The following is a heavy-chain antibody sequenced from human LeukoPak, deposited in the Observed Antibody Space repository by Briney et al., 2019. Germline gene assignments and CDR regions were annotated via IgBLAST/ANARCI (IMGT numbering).Heavy chain of an antibody. CDR3: AKDPLSSGWYGRTYYFDY. Sequence: PGGSLRLSCAASGFTFSSYAMSWVRQAPGKGLEWVSAISGSGGSTYYADSVKGRFTISRDNSENTLYLQMNSLRAEDTAVYYCAKDPLSSGWYGRTYYFDYWGQGTLVTVSS. V-gene: IGHV3-23*01. CDR2: ISGSGGST. D-gene: IGHD6-19*01. CDR1: GFTFSSYA. J-gene: IGHJ4*02.